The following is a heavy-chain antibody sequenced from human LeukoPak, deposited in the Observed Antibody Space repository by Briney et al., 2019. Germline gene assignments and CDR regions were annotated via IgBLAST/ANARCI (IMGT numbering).Heavy chain of an antibody. CDR1: GFTFSSYS. Sequence: GGSLRLSCAASGFTFSSYSMNWVRQAPGKGLEWVSSISSSSSYIYYADSVKGRFTISRDNAKNSLYLQMNSLRAEDTAVYYCAREETYYDILPGYDTYFDYWGQGTLVTVSS. J-gene: IGHJ4*02. CDR2: ISSSSSYI. CDR3: AREETYYDILPGYDTYFDY. V-gene: IGHV3-21*01. D-gene: IGHD3-9*01.